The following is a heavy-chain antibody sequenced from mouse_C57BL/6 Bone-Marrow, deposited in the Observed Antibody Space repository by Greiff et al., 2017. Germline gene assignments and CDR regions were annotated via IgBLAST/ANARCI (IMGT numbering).Heavy chain of an antibody. V-gene: IGHV5-12*01. CDR1: GFTFSDYY. CDR3: ARHAFITTVVATDFYAMDY. Sequence: EVKLVESGGGLVQPGGSLKLSCAASGFTFSDYYMYWVRQTPEKRLEWVAYISNGGGSTYYPDTVKGRFTISRDNAKNTLYLQMSRLKSEDTAMYYCARHAFITTVVATDFYAMDYWGQGTSVTVSS. CDR2: ISNGGGST. J-gene: IGHJ4*01. D-gene: IGHD1-1*01.